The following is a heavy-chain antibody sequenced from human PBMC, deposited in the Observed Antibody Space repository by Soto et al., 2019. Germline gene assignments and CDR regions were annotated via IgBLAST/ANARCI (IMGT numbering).Heavy chain of an antibody. CDR2: IKQDGSEK. J-gene: IGHJ6*02. Sequence: LRLSCAASGFTFSSYWMSWVRQAPGKGLEWVANIKQDGSEKYYVDSVKGRFTISRDNAKNSLYLQMNSLRAEDTAVYYCARDEMIVVPAARYYGMDVWGQGTTVTVSS. CDR1: GFTFSSYW. D-gene: IGHD2-2*01. CDR3: ARDEMIVVPAARYYGMDV. V-gene: IGHV3-7*01.